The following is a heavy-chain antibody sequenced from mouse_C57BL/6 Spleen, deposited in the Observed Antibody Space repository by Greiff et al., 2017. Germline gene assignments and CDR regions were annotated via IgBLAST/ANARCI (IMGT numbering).Heavy chain of an antibody. CDR3: TRVPRGYARDY. J-gene: IGHJ4*01. V-gene: IGHV5-9-1*02. CDR2: ISSGGDYI. CDR1: GFTFSSYA. Sequence: EVKLVESGEGLVKPGGSLKLSCAASGFTFSSYAMSWVRQTPEQRLEWVAYISSGGDYIYYADTVQGRFTISRDNARNTLYLQMSSLKSEDTAMYYCTRVPRGYARDYWGQGTSVTVSS.